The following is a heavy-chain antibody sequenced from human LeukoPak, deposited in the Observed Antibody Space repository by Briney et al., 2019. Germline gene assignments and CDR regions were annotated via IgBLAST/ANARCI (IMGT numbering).Heavy chain of an antibody. J-gene: IGHJ4*02. Sequence: SETLSLTRTVSNVSISSEDHYWSWIRQPPGQGLEWIAYMYYTGSAYYNPSLKSRVTMSTDTSTNQFSLRLNFVSPADTAVYYCARVTMTVFGVVPRVFDSWGQGTLVTVSS. D-gene: IGHD3-3*01. CDR1: NVSISSEDHY. CDR2: MYYTGSA. V-gene: IGHV4-30-4*08. CDR3: ARVTMTVFGVVPRVFDS.